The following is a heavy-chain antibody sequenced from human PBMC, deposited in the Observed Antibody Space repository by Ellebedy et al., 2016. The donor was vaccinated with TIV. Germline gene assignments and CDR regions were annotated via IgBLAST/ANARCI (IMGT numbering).Heavy chain of an antibody. J-gene: IGHJ4*02. CDR3: AGGTSIYYFDY. D-gene: IGHD1-1*01. CDR1: GDSVSSNSGA. Sequence: SQTLSLTCAISGDSVSSNSGAWNWIRQSPSRGLEWLGRTFYRSTWYNEYAVSMKSRLTINPYTSKNQFSLQLNSVTPEDTAVYYCAGGTSIYYFDYWGQGTLVTVSS. CDR2: TFYRSTWYN. V-gene: IGHV6-1*01.